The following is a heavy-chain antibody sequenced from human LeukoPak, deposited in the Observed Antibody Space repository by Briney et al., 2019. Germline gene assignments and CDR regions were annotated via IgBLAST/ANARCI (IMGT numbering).Heavy chain of an antibody. D-gene: IGHD3-3*02. J-gene: IGHJ4*02. V-gene: IGHV4-34*01. CDR3: ARGQFWSGYFI. CDR1: GGSFSGYY. Sequence: SSETLSLTCAVYGGSFSGYYWSWIRQPPGKGLEWIGEINHRRSTNYNPSLKSRVTMSVDTSKNQFSLNLSSVTAADTAVYYCARGQFWSGYFIWGQGTLVTVSS. CDR2: INHRRST.